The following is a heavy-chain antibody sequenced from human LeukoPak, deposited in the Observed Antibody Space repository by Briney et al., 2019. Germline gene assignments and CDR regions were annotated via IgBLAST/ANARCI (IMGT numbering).Heavy chain of an antibody. J-gene: IGHJ4*02. Sequence: GGSLRLSCAASGFAFSSQAMGWVRQAPGKGLEWVSVISDSGDTTYYADSVKGRFTISRDNYKNTLYLQLNSLRAEDRAIYYCAKDARRSDGWYFFDHWGQGALVTVSS. CDR2: ISDSGDTT. V-gene: IGHV3-23*01. CDR1: GFAFSSQA. D-gene: IGHD6-19*01. CDR3: AKDARRSDGWYFFDH.